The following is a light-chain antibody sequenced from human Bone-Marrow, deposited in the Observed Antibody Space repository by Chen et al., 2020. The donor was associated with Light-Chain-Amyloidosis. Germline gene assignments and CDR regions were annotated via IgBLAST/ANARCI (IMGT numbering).Light chain of an antibody. CDR2: GAF. J-gene: IGKJ1*01. V-gene: IGKV3-15*01. CDR1: HSVSSN. Sequence: EIVMTQSPATLSLSPGERATLSCRASHSVSSNLAWYQQQPGQAPRLLIYGAFTRATGIPARFSGGGSGTEVTLTISSLQSEDFAVYYCQQYNDWPRTFGQGIRVEIK. CDR3: QQYNDWPRT.